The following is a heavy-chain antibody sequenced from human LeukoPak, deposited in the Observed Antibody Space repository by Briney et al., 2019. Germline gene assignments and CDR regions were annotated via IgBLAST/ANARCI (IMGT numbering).Heavy chain of an antibody. Sequence: GASVKVSCKASGGTFSSYAISWVRQAPGQGLEWMGGIIPIFGTANYAQKFQGRVAITADKSTSTAYMELSSLRSEGTAVYYCARATIVVVPAAIEPEAQHDAFDIWGQGTMVTVSS. CDR3: ARATIVVVPAAIEPEAQHDAFDI. D-gene: IGHD2-2*01. CDR2: IIPIFGTA. J-gene: IGHJ3*02. CDR1: GGTFSSYA. V-gene: IGHV1-69*06.